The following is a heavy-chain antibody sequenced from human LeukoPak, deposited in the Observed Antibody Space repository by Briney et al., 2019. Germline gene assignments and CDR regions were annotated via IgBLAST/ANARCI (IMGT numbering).Heavy chain of an antibody. V-gene: IGHV1-18*01. CDR3: ARGSPPRRNYDSRGYYSYYFDY. Sequence: ASVEVSCKASGYTFTSYGISWVRQAPGQGLEWMGWISAYNGNTHYAQKLQGRVTMTTDTSTSTVYMEQRSLRSDDTAVYYCARGSPPRRNYDSRGYYSYYFDYWGQGTLVTVSS. D-gene: IGHD3-22*01. CDR2: ISAYNGNT. J-gene: IGHJ4*02. CDR1: GYTFTSYG.